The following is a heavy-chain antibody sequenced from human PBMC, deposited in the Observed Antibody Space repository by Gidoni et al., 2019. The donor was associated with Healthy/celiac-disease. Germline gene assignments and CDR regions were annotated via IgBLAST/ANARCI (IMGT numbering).Heavy chain of an antibody. CDR3: ARGYDYVWGSYRHYYGMDV. D-gene: IGHD3-16*02. CDR2: ISYDGSNK. J-gene: IGHJ6*02. V-gene: IGHV3-30-3*01. Sequence: QVQLVESGGGVVQPGRSLRLSCAAPGFTFRSYAMPWVRQAPGKGLGWVAVISYDGSNKYYAGSVKGRFTISRDNSKNTLYLQMNSLRAEDTAVYYCARGYDYVWGSYRHYYGMDVWGQGTTVTVSS. CDR1: GFTFRSYA.